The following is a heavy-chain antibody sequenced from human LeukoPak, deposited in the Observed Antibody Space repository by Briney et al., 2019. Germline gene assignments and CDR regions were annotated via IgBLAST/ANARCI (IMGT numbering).Heavy chain of an antibody. J-gene: IGHJ4*02. CDR3: ARDSPPMMGPAFDY. V-gene: IGHV3-23*01. D-gene: IGHD3-22*01. CDR1: GFTLRSYV. Sequence: GGSLRLSCVASGFTLRSYVMNWVRQTPGKGLEWVSSISGSGDSTFYADSVKGRFSISRDNSKNTLYLQMNSLRAEDTAVYYCARDSPPMMGPAFDYWGQGTLVTVSS. CDR2: ISGSGDST.